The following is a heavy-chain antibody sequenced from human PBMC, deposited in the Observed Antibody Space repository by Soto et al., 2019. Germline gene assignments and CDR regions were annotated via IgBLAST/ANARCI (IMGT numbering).Heavy chain of an antibody. D-gene: IGHD6-13*01. CDR2: IYYSGST. CDR3: ARGRFSSSWYRAGWFDP. CDR1: GGFISSYY. V-gene: IGHV4-59*12. J-gene: IGHJ5*02. Sequence: SETLSLTCTVAGGFISSYYWTWIRQPPGKGLEWIGHIYYSGSTKYNPSLESRVTISVDTSKYQFSLKLSSVTAADTAVYYCARGRFSSSWYRAGWFDPWGQGTLVTVSS.